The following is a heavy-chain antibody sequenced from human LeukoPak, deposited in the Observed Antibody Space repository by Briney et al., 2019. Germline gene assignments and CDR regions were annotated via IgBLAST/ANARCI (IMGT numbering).Heavy chain of an antibody. CDR2: ISSSGSTI. Sequence: GGSLRFSCAASGFTFSDYYMSWIRQAPGKGLEWVSYISSSGSTIYYADSVKGRFTISRDNAKNSLYLQMNSLRAEDTAVYYCARDRAVATENWFDPWGQGTLVTVSS. J-gene: IGHJ5*02. CDR3: ARDRAVATENWFDP. D-gene: IGHD6-19*01. V-gene: IGHV3-11*04. CDR1: GFTFSDYY.